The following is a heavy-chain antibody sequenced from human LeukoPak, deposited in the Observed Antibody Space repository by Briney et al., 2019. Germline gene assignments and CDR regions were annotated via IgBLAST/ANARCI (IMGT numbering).Heavy chain of an antibody. CDR3: AKGVSAGKVDWFDP. CDR2: VTGSGGAT. Sequence: GWSLRLSCAASGFTFSNYAMTWVRQAPGPGLEWISSVTGSGGATFYAASVRGRFTISRDNSRSTLHLQMDSLRAEDTAVYYCAKGVSAGKVDWFDPWGQGTLVTVSS. V-gene: IGHV3-23*01. J-gene: IGHJ5*02. D-gene: IGHD6-13*01. CDR1: GFTFSNYA.